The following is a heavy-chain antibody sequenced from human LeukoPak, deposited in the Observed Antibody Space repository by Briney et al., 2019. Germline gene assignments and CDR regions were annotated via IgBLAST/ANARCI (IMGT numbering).Heavy chain of an antibody. D-gene: IGHD6-6*01. CDR3: ARIGRPAAFDI. CDR2: ITSSGSTI. CDR1: GFTFSDYY. Sequence: GGSLRLSCAASGFTFSDYYMSWIRQAPGKGLEWVSYITSSGSTIYYADSMKGRFTISRDNAKYSLFLQLDSLRAEDTALYYCARIGRPAAFDIWGQGTLVIASS. V-gene: IGHV3-11*01. J-gene: IGHJ3*02.